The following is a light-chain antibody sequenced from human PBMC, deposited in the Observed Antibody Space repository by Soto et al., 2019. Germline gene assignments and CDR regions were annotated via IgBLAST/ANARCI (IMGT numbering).Light chain of an antibody. J-gene: IGKJ5*01. CDR3: QQYGSSGT. Sequence: EIVLTQSPGTLSLSPWERATLSCRASPSVSGRNVAWYQQKPGLAPRLLIYGASHKAVGVPDRFIGSGSGTDFTLTITRLEPEDFAVYYCQQYGSSGTFGQGTRLEIK. CDR2: GAS. CDR1: PSVSGRN. V-gene: IGKV3-20*01.